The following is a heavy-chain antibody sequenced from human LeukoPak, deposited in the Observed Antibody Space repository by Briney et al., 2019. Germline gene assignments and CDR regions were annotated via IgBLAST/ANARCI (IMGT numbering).Heavy chain of an antibody. D-gene: IGHD3-10*01. CDR3: ANESGRYYNSGSFGPYYFDY. J-gene: IGHJ4*02. CDR2: ISGSSGTT. CDR1: GFTFSTYA. V-gene: IGHV3-23*01. Sequence: GGSLRLSCTASGFTFSTYAMTWVRQAPRKGLEWVSGISGSSGTTYYADSVKGRFTISRDNSRNTLYLEMNSLRAEDTAMYYCANESGRYYNSGSFGPYYFDYWGQGTLVTVSS.